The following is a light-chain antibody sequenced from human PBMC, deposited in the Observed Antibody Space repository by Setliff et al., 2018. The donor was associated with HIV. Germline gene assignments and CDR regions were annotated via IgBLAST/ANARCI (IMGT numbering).Light chain of an antibody. CDR1: TSDIGSYNY. V-gene: IGLV2-23*02. Sequence: QSALTQPPAASGSLGQSVTISCTGTTSDIGSYNYVSWYQQHPGKAPKLMIYDVTKRPSGVSNRFSGSKSGNTASLTISGLQAEDEADYYCCSYAGSSTPYVFGTGTKVTVL. CDR2: DVT. CDR3: CSYAGSSTPYV. J-gene: IGLJ1*01.